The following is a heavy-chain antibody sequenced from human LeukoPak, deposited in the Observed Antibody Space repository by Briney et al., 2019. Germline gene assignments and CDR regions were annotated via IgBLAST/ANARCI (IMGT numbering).Heavy chain of an antibody. D-gene: IGHD2-15*01. CDR1: GFTFSSYA. Sequence: GGSLRLSCAASGFTFSSYAMNWVRQAPGKGLEWVSVISDSGDYTYYADSVKGRFTISRDNSKNTLYLQMNSLRAEDTAIYYCAKEGAGRSSRYFQHWGQGTLVTVSS. CDR3: AKEGAGRSSRYFQH. J-gene: IGHJ1*01. V-gene: IGHV3-23*01. CDR2: ISDSGDYT.